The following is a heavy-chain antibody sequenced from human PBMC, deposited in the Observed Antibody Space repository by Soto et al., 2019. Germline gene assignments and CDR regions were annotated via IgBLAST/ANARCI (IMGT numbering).Heavy chain of an antibody. CDR2: ISWNSGSI. D-gene: IGHD1-26*01. J-gene: IGHJ6*02. Sequence: PGGSLRLSCAASGFTFDDYAMHWVRQAPGKGLEWVSGISWNSGSIAYADSVKGRFTISRDNAKNSLYLQMNSLRAEDTALYYCAKDRRVGLSYGMDVWGQGTTVTVSS. CDR1: GFTFDDYA. CDR3: AKDRRVGLSYGMDV. V-gene: IGHV3-9*01.